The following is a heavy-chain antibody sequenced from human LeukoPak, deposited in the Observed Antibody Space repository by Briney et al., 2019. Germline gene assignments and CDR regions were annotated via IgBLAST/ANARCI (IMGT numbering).Heavy chain of an antibody. Sequence: SVKVSCKASGGTFSSYAISWVRQAPGQGLEWMGGIIPIFGTANYAQKFQGRVTITADESTSTAYMELSSLRSEDTAVYYCARAGRQLLYTGIDYWGQGTQVTVSS. J-gene: IGHJ4*02. V-gene: IGHV1-69*13. CDR1: GGTFSSYA. CDR2: IIPIFGTA. D-gene: IGHD2-2*02. CDR3: ARAGRQLLYTGIDY.